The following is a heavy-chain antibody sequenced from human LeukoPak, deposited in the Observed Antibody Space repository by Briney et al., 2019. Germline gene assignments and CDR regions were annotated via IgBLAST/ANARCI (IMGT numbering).Heavy chain of an antibody. J-gene: IGHJ6*04. CDR1: GFTFSNYE. V-gene: IGHV3-48*03. D-gene: IGHD3-10*02. Sequence: PGGSLRLSCAASGFTFSNYEMNWVRQARGKGLEWISHISNFGDIIHYADSVEGRFTISRDNAKNSLYLQMNSLRAEDTAVYYCAELGITMIGGVWGKGTTVTIPS. CDR3: AELGITMIGGV. CDR2: ISNFGDII.